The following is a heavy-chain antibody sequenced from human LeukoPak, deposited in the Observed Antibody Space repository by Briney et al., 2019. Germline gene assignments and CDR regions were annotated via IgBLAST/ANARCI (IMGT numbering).Heavy chain of an antibody. CDR2: ISGSSRTM. CDR3: ARDLGLYDYGGNIDY. D-gene: IGHD4-23*01. J-gene: IGHJ4*02. CDR1: GFTFNTYS. Sequence: GGSLRLSCAASGFTFNTYSMNWVRQAPGKGLEWVSYISGSSRTMYYADSVKGRFTISRDNAKNSLYLQMNSLRAEDTAMYYCARDLGLYDYGGNIDYWGQGTLVTASS. V-gene: IGHV3-48*04.